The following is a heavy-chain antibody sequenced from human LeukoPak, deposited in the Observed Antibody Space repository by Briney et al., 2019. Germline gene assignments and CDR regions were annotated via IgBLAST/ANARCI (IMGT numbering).Heavy chain of an antibody. V-gene: IGHV3-7*01. CDR1: GFAFSTYW. D-gene: IGHD3-3*01. CDR2: INQDGSVK. CDR3: TRDFVF. Sequence: GGSLRLSCGASGFAFSTYWMDWVRQAPGKGLEWVGNINQDGSVKHYVDPVRGRFTISRDNARNSVYLQMSALRVEDTAVYYCTRDFVFWGQGSLVTASS. J-gene: IGHJ4*02.